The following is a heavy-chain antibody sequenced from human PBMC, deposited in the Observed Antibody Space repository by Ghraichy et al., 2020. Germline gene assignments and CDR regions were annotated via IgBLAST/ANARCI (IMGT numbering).Heavy chain of an antibody. CDR2: ISGSGGRT. Sequence: GGSLRLSCAASGFTFSSYAMSWVRQAPGKGLEWVSSISGSGGRTYYADSVKGRFTISRDNSKNTLYLQMNSLRAEDTAVYYCAKTIVVVPMPWYFDLWGRGTLVTVSS. V-gene: IGHV3-23*01. CDR1: GFTFSSYA. D-gene: IGHD2-21*01. CDR3: AKTIVVVPMPWYFDL. J-gene: IGHJ2*01.